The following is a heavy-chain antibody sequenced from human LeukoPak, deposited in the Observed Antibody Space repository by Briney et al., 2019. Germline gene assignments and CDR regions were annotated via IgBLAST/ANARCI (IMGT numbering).Heavy chain of an antibody. CDR2: IIPILGIA. V-gene: IGHV1-69*04. CDR1: GGTFSSYT. D-gene: IGHD5-18*01. CDR3: ARDHPDTAMAPFDY. Sequence: ASVKVSCKASGGTFSSYTISWVRQAPGQGLEWMGRIIPILGIADYAQKFQGRVTITADKSTSTAYMELSSQRSEDTAVYYCARDHPDTAMAPFDYWGQGTLVTVSS. J-gene: IGHJ4*02.